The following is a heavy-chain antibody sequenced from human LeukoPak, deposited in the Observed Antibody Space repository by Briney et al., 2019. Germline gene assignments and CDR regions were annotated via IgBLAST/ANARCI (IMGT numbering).Heavy chain of an antibody. CDR3: AKYGPQDSGSSHFDY. V-gene: IGHV3-23*01. Sequence: GGSLRLSCAASGFTFGSYAMSWVRQAPGKGLEWASAIRDSGSSTHYADSVKGRFTTSRDNSKNTLFLQMNSLRAEDTAIYYCAKYGPQDSGSSHFDYWGQGALVTVSS. CDR2: IRDSGSST. CDR1: GFTFGSYA. D-gene: IGHD1-26*01. J-gene: IGHJ4*02.